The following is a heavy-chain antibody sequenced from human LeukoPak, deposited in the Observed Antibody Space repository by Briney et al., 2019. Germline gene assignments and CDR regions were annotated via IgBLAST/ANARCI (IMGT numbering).Heavy chain of an antibody. Sequence: PSETLSLTCTVSGGSIISYFWTWIRQPPGKGLEWIGNVDYSGTTKYSPSLKSRVTISVDPSKSQFSLRLSSVTAADTAVYYCARGWGYCSGGSCYFTYFDYWGQGALVTVSS. CDR1: GGSIISYF. CDR2: VDYSGTT. V-gene: IGHV4-59*01. D-gene: IGHD2-15*01. CDR3: ARGWGYCSGGSCYFTYFDY. J-gene: IGHJ4*02.